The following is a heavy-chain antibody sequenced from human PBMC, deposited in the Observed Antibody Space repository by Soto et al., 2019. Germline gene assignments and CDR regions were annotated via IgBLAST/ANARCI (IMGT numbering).Heavy chain of an antibody. D-gene: IGHD6-19*01. V-gene: IGHV3-30*03. Sequence: VAVISYDGSNKYYADSVKGRFTISRDNSKNTLYLQMNSLRAEDTAVYYCARPYSSGWSNWFDPWGQGTLVTVSS. CDR3: ARPYSSGWSNWFDP. J-gene: IGHJ5*02. CDR2: ISYDGSNK.